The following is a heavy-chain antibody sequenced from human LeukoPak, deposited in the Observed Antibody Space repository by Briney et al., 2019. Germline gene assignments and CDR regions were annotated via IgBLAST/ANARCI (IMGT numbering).Heavy chain of an antibody. CDR3: AKDYYDSSGYLFDY. CDR2: IWYDGSNK. V-gene: IGHV3-30*02. Sequence: AGGSLRLSCAASGFTFSSYGMHWVRQAPGKGLEWVAVIWYDGSNKYYADSVRGRFTISRDNSKNTLYLQMNSLRAEDTAVYYCAKDYYDSSGYLFDYWGQGTLVIVSS. J-gene: IGHJ4*02. D-gene: IGHD3-22*01. CDR1: GFTFSSYG.